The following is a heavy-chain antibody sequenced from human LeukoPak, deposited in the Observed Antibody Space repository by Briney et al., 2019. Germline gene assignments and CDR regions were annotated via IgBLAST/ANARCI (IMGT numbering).Heavy chain of an antibody. CDR3: ARGSRGYWT. V-gene: IGHV3-23*01. CDR2: ISGSGTNT. J-gene: IGHJ5*02. CDR1: GFTFSSYA. Sequence: GGSLRLSCAASGFTFSSYAMSWVRQAPGKGLEWVSAISGSGTNTYYADSVKGRFTISRDNAKNSLYLQMNSLRAEDTAVYYCARGSRGYWTWGQGTLVTVSS. D-gene: IGHD5-18*01.